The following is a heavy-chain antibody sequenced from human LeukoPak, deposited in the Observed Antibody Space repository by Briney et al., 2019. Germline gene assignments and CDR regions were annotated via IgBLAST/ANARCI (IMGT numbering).Heavy chain of an antibody. D-gene: IGHD3-22*01. V-gene: IGHV3-23*01. Sequence: PGGSLRLSCAASGFTFSSYAMSWVRQAPGKGLEWVSAISGSGGSTNYADSVKGRFTIYRDNPKNTLYLQMNRLRAEDTAVYFCAKRGVVIRVILVGFHKEAYYFDSWGQGALVTVSS. CDR1: GFTFSSYA. CDR2: ISGSGGST. J-gene: IGHJ4*02. CDR3: AKRGVVIRVILVGFHKEAYYFDS.